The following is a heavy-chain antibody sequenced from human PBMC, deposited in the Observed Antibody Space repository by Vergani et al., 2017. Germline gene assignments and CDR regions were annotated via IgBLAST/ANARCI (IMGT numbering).Heavy chain of an antibody. CDR1: GFTFSSYG. D-gene: IGHD3-10*01. CDR2: IRYDGSNK. CDR3: ARQITMVRGVIAYYMDV. J-gene: IGHJ6*03. Sequence: QVQLVESGGGVVQPGGSLRLSCAASGFTFSSYGMHWVRQAPGKGLEWVTFIRYDGSNKYYADSVKGRFTISRDNSKNTLYLQMNSLRAEDTAVYYCARQITMVRGVIAYYMDVWGKGTTVTVSS. V-gene: IGHV3-30*02.